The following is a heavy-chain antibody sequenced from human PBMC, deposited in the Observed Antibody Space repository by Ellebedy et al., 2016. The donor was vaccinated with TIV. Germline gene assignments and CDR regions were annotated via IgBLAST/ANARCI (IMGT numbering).Heavy chain of an antibody. CDR3: VSASGP. CDR1: GFSFNSFG. J-gene: IGHJ5*02. CDR2: IWYDGSNK. V-gene: IGHV3-33*08. Sequence: GGSLRLXCAASGFSFNSFGLHWVRQAPGKGLEWVAVIWYDGSNKNHADSVKGRFTISRDDSKNSLYLQMNSLRVEDTAVYFCVSASGPWGQGTLVTVSS.